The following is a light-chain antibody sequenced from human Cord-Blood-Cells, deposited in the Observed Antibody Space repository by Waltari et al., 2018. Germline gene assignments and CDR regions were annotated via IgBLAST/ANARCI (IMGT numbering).Light chain of an antibody. CDR2: EVS. V-gene: IGLV2-14*01. CDR3: SSYTSSSTWV. J-gene: IGLJ3*02. CDR1: SSDVGGYNY. Sequence: QSALTQPASVSGSPGQSITISCTGTSSDVGGYNYVSWYQQHPGKAPKLMIDEVSNRPSGVSNRFSGSKSRNTASLTISGLQAEDEADYYCSSYTSSSTWVFGGGTKLTVL.